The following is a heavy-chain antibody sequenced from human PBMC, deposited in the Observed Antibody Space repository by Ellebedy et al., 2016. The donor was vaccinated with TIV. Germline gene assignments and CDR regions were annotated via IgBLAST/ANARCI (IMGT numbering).Heavy chain of an antibody. J-gene: IGHJ4*02. V-gene: IGHV3-23*01. Sequence: GESLKISCAASGFTITAHGMTWVRQAPGKGLEWVSSLTFDGKNTFYANSVKGRFTISRDSSKNTLYLQLNSLTPEDTALYYCARGSFAPDYWGRGTLVTVSS. D-gene: IGHD2-15*01. CDR3: ARGSFAPDY. CDR2: LTFDGKNT. CDR1: GFTITAHG.